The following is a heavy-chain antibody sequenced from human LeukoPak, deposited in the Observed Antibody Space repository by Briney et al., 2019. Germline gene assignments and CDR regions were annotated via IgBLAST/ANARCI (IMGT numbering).Heavy chain of an antibody. Sequence: SETLSLTCAVSGASITGGGSSWCWIRQPAGKGLEWIGSIYHRGSTDYNPSLKSRVTISLDRSNNQFSLKLTSVTAADTAVYYCARAAPYYHGSVNHPYFDYWGQGTLVTVSS. J-gene: IGHJ4*02. CDR1: GASITGGGSS. D-gene: IGHD3-10*01. CDR2: IYHRGST. CDR3: ARAAPYYHGSVNHPYFDY. V-gene: IGHV4-30-2*01.